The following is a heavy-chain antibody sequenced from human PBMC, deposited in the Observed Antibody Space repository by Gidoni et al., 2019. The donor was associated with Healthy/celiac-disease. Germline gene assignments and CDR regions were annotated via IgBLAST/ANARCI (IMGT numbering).Heavy chain of an antibody. D-gene: IGHD1-26*01. CDR2: ISYDGSNK. CDR3: ARDKATQYYFDD. Sequence: QVQLVESGGGVVQPGRSLRLSCAASGFTFSSYAMHCVRQAPGKGLEWVAVISYDGSNKYYADSVKGRFTISRDNSKNTLYLQMNSLRAEDTAVYYCARDKATQYYFDDWGQGTLVTVSS. CDR1: GFTFSSYA. V-gene: IGHV3-30-3*01. J-gene: IGHJ4*02.